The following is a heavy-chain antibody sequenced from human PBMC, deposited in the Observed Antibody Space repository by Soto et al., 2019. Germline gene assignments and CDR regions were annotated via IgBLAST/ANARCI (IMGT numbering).Heavy chain of an antibody. CDR1: GYTFTSYG. Sequence: ALVKVSCKASGYTFTSYGISWVRQAPGQGLEWMGWISANNGNTNYAQKLQGRVTMTTDTSTSTAYMELRSLRSEDTAVYYCARGRSPPRNYYYMDVWGKGTTVTVSS. V-gene: IGHV1-18*01. CDR3: ARGRSPPRNYYYMDV. CDR2: ISANNGNT. D-gene: IGHD6-6*01. J-gene: IGHJ6*03.